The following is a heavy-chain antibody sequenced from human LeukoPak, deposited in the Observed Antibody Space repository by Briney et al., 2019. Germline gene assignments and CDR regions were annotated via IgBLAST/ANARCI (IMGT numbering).Heavy chain of an antibody. V-gene: IGHV4-59*01. J-gene: IGHJ4*02. D-gene: IGHD5-24*01. CDR3: ARAQGRDGYNEGYYFDY. CDR1: GGSINGYY. Sequence: PSETLSLTCSVSGGSINGYYWSRIRQPPGRGLEWIGFMYYGGSTNYNPSLKSRVIISVDPSKNQFSLRLSSVAAADTAVYYCARAQGRDGYNEGYYFDYWGQGSLVTVSS. CDR2: MYYGGST.